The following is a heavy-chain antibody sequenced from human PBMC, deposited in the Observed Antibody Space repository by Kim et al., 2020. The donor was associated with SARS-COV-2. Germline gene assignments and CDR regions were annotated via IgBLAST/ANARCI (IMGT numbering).Heavy chain of an antibody. V-gene: IGHV1-8*01. D-gene: IGHD3-16*02. CDR1: GYTFTSYD. J-gene: IGHJ4*02. CDR3: ARGRDYVWGSYRYAGFDY. Sequence: ASVKVSCKASGYTFTSYDINWVRQATVQGLEWMGWMNPNSGNTGYAQKFQGRVTMTRNTSISTAYMELSSLRSEDTAVYYCARGRDYVWGSYRYAGFDYWGQGTLVTVSS. CDR2: MNPNSGNT.